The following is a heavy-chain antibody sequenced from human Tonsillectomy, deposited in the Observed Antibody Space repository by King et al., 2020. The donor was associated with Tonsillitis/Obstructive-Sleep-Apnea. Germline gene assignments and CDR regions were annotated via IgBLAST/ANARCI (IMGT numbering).Heavy chain of an antibody. V-gene: IGHV5-51*01. CDR1: GYSFSSYC. Sequence: QLVQSGAEVKKPGESLKISCKAPGYSFSSYCIGWVRQMPGKGLEWMGIIYPGDSDTRYSPSFQGQVTISADKSISTAYLQWGSLKASDTAMYFCARASLGYTSSWYGIDYWGQGTLVTVSS. D-gene: IGHD6-13*01. CDR2: IYPGDSDT. J-gene: IGHJ4*02. CDR3: ARASLGYTSSWYGIDY.